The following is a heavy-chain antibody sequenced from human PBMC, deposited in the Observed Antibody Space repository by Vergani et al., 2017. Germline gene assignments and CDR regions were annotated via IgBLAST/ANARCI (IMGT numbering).Heavy chain of an antibody. D-gene: IGHD2-2*01. CDR3: ARVYTVYWSSTSCPLYYGMDV. J-gene: IGHJ6*02. Sequence: QVQLVQSGAEVKKPGASVKVSCKASGYTFTGYYMHWVRQAPGQGLEWMGWINPNSGGTNYAQKFQGRVTMTRDTSISTAYMELSRLRSDDTAVYYCARVYTVYWSSTSCPLYYGMDVWGQGTTVTVSS. CDR1: GYTFTGYY. V-gene: IGHV1-2*02. CDR2: INPNSGGT.